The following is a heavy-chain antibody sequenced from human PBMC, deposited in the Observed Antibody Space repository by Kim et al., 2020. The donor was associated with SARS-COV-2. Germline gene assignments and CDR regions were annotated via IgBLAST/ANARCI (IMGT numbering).Heavy chain of an antibody. CDR1: GFTFGDYA. CDR3: AKDIEGYGQIKDYYYYGMDV. J-gene: IGHJ6*02. CDR2: ISWNSGSI. D-gene: IGHD5-18*01. Sequence: GGSLRLSCAASGFTFGDYAMHWVRQAPGKGLEWVSGISWNSGSICYADSVKGRFTISTDNAKNSLYLQMNSLRAEDTALYYCAKDIEGYGQIKDYYYYGMDVWGQGTTVTVSS. V-gene: IGHV3-9*01.